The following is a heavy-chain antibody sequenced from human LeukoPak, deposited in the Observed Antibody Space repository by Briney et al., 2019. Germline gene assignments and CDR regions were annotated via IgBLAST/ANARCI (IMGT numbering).Heavy chain of an antibody. D-gene: IGHD6-13*01. CDR2: ISWNSGSI. J-gene: IGHJ4*02. Sequence: GGSLRLSRAASGFTFDDYAMHWVRQAPGKGLEWVSGISWNSGSIGYADSVKGRFTISRDNAKNSLYLQMNSLRAEDMALYYCAKDRERAAAGNLDYWGQGTLVTVSS. CDR1: GFTFDDYA. CDR3: AKDRERAAAGNLDY. V-gene: IGHV3-9*03.